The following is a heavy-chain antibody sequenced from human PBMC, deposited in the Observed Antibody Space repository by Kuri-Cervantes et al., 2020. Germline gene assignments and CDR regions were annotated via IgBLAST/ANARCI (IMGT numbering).Heavy chain of an antibody. CDR1: GFTFSGSA. V-gene: IGHV3-33*06. Sequence: SLKISCAASGFTFSGSAMHWVRQAPGKGLEWVAVIWYDGSNKYYADSVKGRFTISRDNSKNTLYLQMNSLRAEDTAVYYCAKEEWLVPSAEDYWGRGTLVTVSS. CDR3: AKEEWLVPSAEDY. D-gene: IGHD6-19*01. J-gene: IGHJ4*02. CDR2: IWYDGSNK.